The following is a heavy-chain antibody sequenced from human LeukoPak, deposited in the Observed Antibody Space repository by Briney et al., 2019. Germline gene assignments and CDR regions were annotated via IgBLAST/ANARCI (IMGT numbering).Heavy chain of an antibody. CDR1: GFTFSTYA. V-gene: IGHV3-64D*09. J-gene: IGHJ4*02. D-gene: IGHD5-18*01. CDR2: INSNGGST. CDR3: VKRVTTAEDYGYGYDY. Sequence: PGGSLRLSCSASGFTFSTYAMHWVRQAPGKGLEYVSAINSNGGSTYYADSVKGRFTISRDNSKNTLYLQMSSLRAEDTAVYYCVKRVTTAEDYGYGYDYWGQGALVTVSS.